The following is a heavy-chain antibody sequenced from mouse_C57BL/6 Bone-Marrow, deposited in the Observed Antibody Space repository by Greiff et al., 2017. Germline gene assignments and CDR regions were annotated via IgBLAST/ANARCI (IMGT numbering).Heavy chain of an antibody. D-gene: IGHD2-5*01. J-gene: IGHJ4*01. V-gene: IGHV1-55*01. Sequence: VQLQQPGAELVKPGASVKMSCKASGYTFTSYWITWVKQRPGQGLEWIGDIYPGSGSTNYNEKFKSKATLTVDTSSSTAYMQLSSLTSEDSAVYYCARAPDYSKRDYYAMDYWGQGTSVTVSS. CDR2: IYPGSGST. CDR1: GYTFTSYW. CDR3: ARAPDYSKRDYYAMDY.